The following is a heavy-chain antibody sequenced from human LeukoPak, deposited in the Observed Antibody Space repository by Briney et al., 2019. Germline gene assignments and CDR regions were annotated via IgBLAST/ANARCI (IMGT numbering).Heavy chain of an antibody. J-gene: IGHJ4*02. CDR3: ARVDIVVLPSSMFDY. D-gene: IGHD2-2*03. V-gene: IGHV4-39*01. CDR1: GGSISSSSYY. Sequence: SETLSLTCTVSGGSISSSSYYWGWIRQPPGKGLEWIGSIYYSGSTYYNPSLKSRVTISVDTSKNQFSLKLSSVTAADTAVYYCARVDIVVLPSSMFDYWGQGALVTVSS. CDR2: IYYSGST.